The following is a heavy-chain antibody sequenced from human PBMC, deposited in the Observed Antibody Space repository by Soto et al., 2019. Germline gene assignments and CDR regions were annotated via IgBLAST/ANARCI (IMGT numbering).Heavy chain of an antibody. J-gene: IGHJ1*01. V-gene: IGHV3-30*18. Sequence: PGGSLRLSCAASGFTFSSYGMHWVRQAPGKGLEWVAVISYDGSNKYYADSVKGRLTISRDNSKNTLYLQMNSLRAEDTAVYYCAKGPGLWAEYFQHWGQGTLVTVSS. CDR3: AKGPGLWAEYFQH. CDR2: ISYDGSNK. CDR1: GFTFSSYG. D-gene: IGHD3-10*01.